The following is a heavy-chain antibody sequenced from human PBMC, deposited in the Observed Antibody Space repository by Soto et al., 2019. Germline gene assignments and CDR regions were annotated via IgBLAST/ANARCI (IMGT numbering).Heavy chain of an antibody. J-gene: IGHJ4*02. CDR2: INPNSGGT. D-gene: IGHD3-10*01. V-gene: IGHV1-2*04. CDR1: GYTFTGYY. Sequence: GASVKVSCKASGYTFTGYYMHWVRQAPGQGLEWMGWINPNSGGTNYAQKFQGWVTMTRDTSISTAYMELSRLRSDDTAVYYCARDGLLWFGELYDYWGQGTLVTVSS. CDR3: ARDGLLWFGELYDY.